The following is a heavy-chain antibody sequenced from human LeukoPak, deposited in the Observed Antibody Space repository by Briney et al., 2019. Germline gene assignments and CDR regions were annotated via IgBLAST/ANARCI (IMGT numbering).Heavy chain of an antibody. V-gene: IGHV3-30*04. CDR1: GFTFSSYA. J-gene: IGHJ4*02. Sequence: GGSLRLSCAASGFTFSSYAMHWVRQAPGKGLEWVAVISYDGSNKYYADSVKGRFTISRDNSKNTLYLQMNSLRAEDTAVYYCARGRGYCSSTSCYALYYSDYWGQGTLVTVSS. D-gene: IGHD2-2*03. CDR3: ARGRGYCSSTSCYALYYSDY. CDR2: ISYDGSNK.